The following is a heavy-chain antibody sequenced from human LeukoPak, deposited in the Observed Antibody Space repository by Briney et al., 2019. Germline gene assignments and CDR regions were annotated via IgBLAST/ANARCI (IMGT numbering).Heavy chain of an antibody. CDR2: IYTSGST. J-gene: IGHJ4*02. CDR3: ARQQVVPAAIRYFDY. CDR1: GGSISSYY. D-gene: IGHD2-2*02. Sequence: SETLSLTCTVSGGSISSYYWSWIRQPPGKGLEWIGYIYTSGSTNYNPSLKSRVTISVDTSKNQFSLKLSPVTAADTAVYYCARQQVVPAAIRYFDYWGQGTLVTVSS. V-gene: IGHV4-4*09.